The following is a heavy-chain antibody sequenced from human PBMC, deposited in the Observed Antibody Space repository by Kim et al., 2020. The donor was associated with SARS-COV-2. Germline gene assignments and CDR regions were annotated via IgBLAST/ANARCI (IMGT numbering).Heavy chain of an antibody. V-gene: IGHV1-8*01. CDR3: ARGNPDQGADQHDY. CDR1: GYTFTSYH. Sequence: ASVKVSCKASGYTFTSYHINWVRQATGQGLQWMGWMNPNSGNTGYAQKFQGRVTMTRNTSISTANMELSSLRSEDTAVYYCARGNPDQGADQHDYWGQGTLGTVYS. CDR2: MNPNSGNT. J-gene: IGHJ4*02.